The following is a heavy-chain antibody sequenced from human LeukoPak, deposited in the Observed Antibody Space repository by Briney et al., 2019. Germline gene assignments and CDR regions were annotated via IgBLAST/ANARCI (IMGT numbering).Heavy chain of an antibody. CDR1: GFTFSLFG. Sequence: GGSLRLSCAASGFTFSLFGMTWVRQAPGKGLEWISYISSSRRTINYADSVKGRFTISRDNAKNSLYLQMNNLRAEDTAVYYCARDGDSGGYYYGPFHNWGQGTLVTVSS. D-gene: IGHD3-22*01. CDR2: ISSSRRTI. V-gene: IGHV3-48*04. J-gene: IGHJ4*02. CDR3: ARDGDSGGYYYGPFHN.